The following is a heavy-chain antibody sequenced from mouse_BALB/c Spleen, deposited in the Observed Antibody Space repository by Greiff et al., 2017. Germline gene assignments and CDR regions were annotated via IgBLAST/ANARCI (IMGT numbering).Heavy chain of an antibody. Sequence: ESGPGLVKPSQSLSLTCTVTGYSITSDYAWNWIRQFPGNQLEWMGYISYSGSTSYNPSLKSRISITRDTSKNQFFLQLNSVTTEDTATYYCARVNYGSSYYAMDYWGQGTSVTVSS. CDR2: ISYSGST. CDR1: GYSITSDYA. J-gene: IGHJ4*01. CDR3: ARVNYGSSYYAMDY. V-gene: IGHV3-2*02. D-gene: IGHD1-1*01.